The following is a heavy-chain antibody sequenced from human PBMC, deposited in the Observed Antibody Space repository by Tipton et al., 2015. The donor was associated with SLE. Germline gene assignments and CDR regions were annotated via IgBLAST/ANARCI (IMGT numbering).Heavy chain of an antibody. CDR3: ARVAGDHDAFDI. D-gene: IGHD4-17*01. J-gene: IGHJ3*02. CDR1: GGSISSYY. CDR2: IYYSGST. Sequence: TLSLTCTVSGGSISSYYWGWIRQPPGKGLEWIGSIYYSGSTYYNPSLKSRVTISVDTSKNQFSLKLSSVTAADTAVYYCARVAGDHDAFDIWGQGTMVTVSS. V-gene: IGHV4-39*07.